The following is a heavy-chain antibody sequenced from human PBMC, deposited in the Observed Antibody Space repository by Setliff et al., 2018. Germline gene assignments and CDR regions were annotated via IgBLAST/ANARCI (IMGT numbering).Heavy chain of an antibody. CDR2: INTNTGNP. CDR3: ARASRFGTIVYRGYYYMDV. D-gene: IGHD3-10*01. CDR1: GYTFTTYA. V-gene: IGHV7-4-1*02. Sequence: AASVKVSCKASGYTFTTYAISWMRQAPGQGLEWMGWINTNTGNPSYAQGFTGRFVFSLDTSVSTAYLQISSLKAEDTAVYYYARASRFGTIVYRGYYYMDVWGKGTTVTVSS. J-gene: IGHJ6*03.